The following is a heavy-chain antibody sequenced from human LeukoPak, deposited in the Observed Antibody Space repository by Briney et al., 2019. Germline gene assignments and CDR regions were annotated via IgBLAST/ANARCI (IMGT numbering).Heavy chain of an antibody. J-gene: IGHJ4*02. V-gene: IGHV1-69*05. D-gene: IGHD3-10*01. Sequence: ASVKVSCKASGYTFTTYAINWVRQAPGQGLEWMGGIIPIFGTANYAQKFQGRVTITTDESTSTAYMELSSLRSEDTAVYYRAGEVGEHYGSGSYYFDYWGQGTLVTVSS. CDR2: IIPIFGTA. CDR1: GYTFTTYA. CDR3: AGEVGEHYGSGSYYFDY.